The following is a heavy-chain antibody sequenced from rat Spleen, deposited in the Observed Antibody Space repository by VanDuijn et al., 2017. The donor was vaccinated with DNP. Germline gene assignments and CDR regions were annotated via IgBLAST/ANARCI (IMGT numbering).Heavy chain of an antibody. CDR3: ARWSDYFDY. CDR1: GYSITSNY. CDR2: INYSGGT. J-gene: IGHJ2*01. V-gene: IGHV3-1*01. Sequence: EVQLQESGPGLVKPSQSLSLTCSVTGYSITSNYWAWIRKLPGNKMEWIGYINYSGGTSYNPSLNSRISITRDTSKNQFFLHLNSVTTEDTATYYCARWSDYFDYWGQGVMVTVSS.